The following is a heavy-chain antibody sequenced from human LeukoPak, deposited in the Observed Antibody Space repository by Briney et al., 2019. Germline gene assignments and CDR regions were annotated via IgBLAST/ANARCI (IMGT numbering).Heavy chain of an antibody. Sequence: PGGSLRLSCAASGFTVSSNYMSWVRQAPGKGLEWVSVIYSGGSTYYADSVKGRFTISRGNAKNSLYLQLNGLRAEDTAVYYCTTPAAGLGAEYSRHWGQGTLVTVSP. V-gene: IGHV3-53*01. CDR2: IYSGGST. J-gene: IGHJ1*01. CDR3: TTPAAGLGAEYSRH. CDR1: GFTVSSNY. D-gene: IGHD6-13*01.